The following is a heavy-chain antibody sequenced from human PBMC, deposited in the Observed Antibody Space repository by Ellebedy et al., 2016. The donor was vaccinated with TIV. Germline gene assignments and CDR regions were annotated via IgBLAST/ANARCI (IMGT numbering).Heavy chain of an antibody. J-gene: IGHJ6*02. D-gene: IGHD4-11*01. CDR2: ISSSSSTI. V-gene: IGHV3-48*02. CDR3: ARDRLATVTYYYYGMDV. CDR1: GFTFSSYS. Sequence: GESLKISCAASGFTFSSYSMNWVRQAPGKGLEWVSYISSSSSTIYYADSVKGRFTISRDNAKNSLYLQMNSLRDEDTAVYYCARDRLATVTYYYYGMDVWGQGTTVTVSS.